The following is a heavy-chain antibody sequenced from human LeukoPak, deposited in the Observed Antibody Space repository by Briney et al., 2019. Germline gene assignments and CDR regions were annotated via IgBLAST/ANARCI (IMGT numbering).Heavy chain of an antibody. CDR3: ARSPGKYSSSWFHYYFDY. J-gene: IGHJ4*02. D-gene: IGHD6-13*01. CDR2: IKQDGSEK. CDR1: GFTFSSYW. V-gene: IGHV3-7*01. Sequence: TGGSLRLSCAASGFTFSSYWMSWIRQAPGKGLEWVANIKQDGSEKYYVDSVKGRFTISRDNAKNSLYLQMNSLRAEDTAVYYCARSPGKYSSSWFHYYFDYWGQGTLVTVSS.